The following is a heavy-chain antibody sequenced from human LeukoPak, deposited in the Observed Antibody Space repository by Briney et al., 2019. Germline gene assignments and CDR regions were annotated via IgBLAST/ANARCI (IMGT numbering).Heavy chain of an antibody. CDR1: EFTFSAFW. Sequence: GGSLRLSCAASEFTFSAFWMSWVRQAPGKGLKWVANINQDGSRKHYVDSVKGRFTVSRDNAEKSLYLQTNSLRAEDTAIYYCARLWGDATIFDLWGQGTLVTVSS. CDR3: ARLWGDATIFDL. CDR2: INQDGSRK. D-gene: IGHD5-12*01. J-gene: IGHJ4*02. V-gene: IGHV3-7*01.